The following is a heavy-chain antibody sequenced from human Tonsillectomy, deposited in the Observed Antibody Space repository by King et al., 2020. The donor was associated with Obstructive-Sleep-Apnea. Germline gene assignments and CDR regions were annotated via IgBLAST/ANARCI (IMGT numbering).Heavy chain of an antibody. CDR2: IYPGDSHT. D-gene: IGHD5-12*01. J-gene: IGHJ4*02. CDR1: GYSFTTYW. CDR3: ARLEGDIAAVSHNYDY. Sequence: ESQLVQSGAEVKKPGESLKISCKGSGYSFTTYWIGWVRQMPGKGLEWMGIIYPGDSHTRYSPSFQGQITISADKSIRTAYLQWSSLKASDTAMYYCARLEGDIAAVSHNYDYWGQGTLVTVSS. V-gene: IGHV5-51*01.